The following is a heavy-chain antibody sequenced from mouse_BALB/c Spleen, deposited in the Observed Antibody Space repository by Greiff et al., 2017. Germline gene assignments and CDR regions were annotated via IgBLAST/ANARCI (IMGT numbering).Heavy chain of an antibody. J-gene: IGHJ4*01. D-gene: IGHD2-10*02. V-gene: IGHV1S22*01. Sequence: LQQPGSELVRPGASVKLSCKASGYTFTSYWMHWVKQRHGQGLEWIGNIYPGSGSTNYDEKFKSKGTLTVDTSSSTAYMHLSSLTSEDSAVYYCTRSKYGSYVPYAMDYWGQGTSVTVSS. CDR2: IYPGSGST. CDR1: GYTFTSYW. CDR3: TRSKYGSYVPYAMDY.